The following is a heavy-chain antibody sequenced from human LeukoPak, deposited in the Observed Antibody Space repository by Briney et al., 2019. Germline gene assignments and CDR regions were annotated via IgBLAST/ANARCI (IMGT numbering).Heavy chain of an antibody. CDR1: GFTVSSAW. CDR2: ISSSGSTI. J-gene: IGHJ6*04. Sequence: GGSLRLSCAASGFTVSSAWMNWVRQTPGTGLEWVSYISSSGSTIYYADSVKGRFTISRDNAKNSLYLQMNSLRAEDTAVYYCAELGITMIGGVWGKGTTVTISS. CDR3: AELGITMIGGV. V-gene: IGHV3-48*04. D-gene: IGHD3-10*02.